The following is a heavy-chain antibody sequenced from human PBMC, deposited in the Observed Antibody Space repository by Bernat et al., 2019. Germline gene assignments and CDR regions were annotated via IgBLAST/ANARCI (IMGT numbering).Heavy chain of an antibody. CDR1: GYSFTSYW. Sequence: EVQLVQSGAEVKKPGESLEISCKGSGYSFTSYWIAWVRQMPEKGLEWMGIIYPDDSDTRYNPSFQDQVTISADRSISTAYLQWSSLKASDTAMYYCARQSGFVGPNYYMDVWGKGTTVTVSS. J-gene: IGHJ6*03. D-gene: IGHD1-26*01. CDR3: ARQSGFVGPNYYMDV. V-gene: IGHV5-51*01. CDR2: IYPDDSDT.